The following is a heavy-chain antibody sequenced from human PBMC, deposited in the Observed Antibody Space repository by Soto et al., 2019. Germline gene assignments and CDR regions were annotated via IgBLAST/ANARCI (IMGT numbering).Heavy chain of an antibody. CDR2: IYYSGTT. CDR1: GGSISRGVYY. Sequence: PSETLSLTCTVSGGSISRGVYYWIWFRQFPGKVLEWIGYIYYSGTTHYNPSLKSRISMSIDTSKNQFSLRLNSVTAADTAVYYCARDVTTKDFFDYWGQGSPVTVSS. V-gene: IGHV4-31*03. J-gene: IGHJ4*02. CDR3: ARDVTTKDFFDY. D-gene: IGHD1-1*01.